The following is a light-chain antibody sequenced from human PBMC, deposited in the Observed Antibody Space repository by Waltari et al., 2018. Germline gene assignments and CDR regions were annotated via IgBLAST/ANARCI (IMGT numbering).Light chain of an antibody. V-gene: IGKV2-28*01. CDR2: LGS. Sequence: QILLHSNGYNYLDWYLQKPGQSPQLLIYLGSNRASGVPDRFSGSGSGTDFTLKISRVEAEDVGVYYCMQALQTPPAFGQGTKVEIK. CDR3: MQALQTPPA. CDR1: QILLHSNGYNY. J-gene: IGKJ1*01.